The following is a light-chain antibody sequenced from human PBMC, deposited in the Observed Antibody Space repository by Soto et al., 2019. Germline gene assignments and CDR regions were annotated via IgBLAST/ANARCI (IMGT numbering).Light chain of an antibody. J-gene: IGLJ1*01. CDR1: SSDVGRYDY. CDR3: CSFAGSYSYV. CDR2: DVT. V-gene: IGLV2-11*01. Sequence: LTQPRSVSASPGQSVTISCTGTSSDVGRYDYVSWYQQHPGKAPKLIVYDVTERPSGVPDRFSGSKSGNTASLTISGLQAEDEADYSCCSFAGSYSYVFGTGTKVTVL.